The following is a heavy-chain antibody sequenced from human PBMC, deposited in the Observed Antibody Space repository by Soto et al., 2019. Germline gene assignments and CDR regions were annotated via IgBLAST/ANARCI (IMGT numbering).Heavy chain of an antibody. V-gene: IGHV3-48*02. CDR3: ASAHRDGYNNCSGY. CDR1: GFTFSSYS. J-gene: IGHJ4*02. Sequence: PGGSLRLSCAASGFTFSSYSMNWVRQAPGKGLEWVSYISSSSSTIYYADSVKGRFTISRDNAKNSLYLQMNSLRDEDTAVYYCASAHRDGYNNCSGYWGQGTLVTVSS. D-gene: IGHD5-12*01. CDR2: ISSSSSTI.